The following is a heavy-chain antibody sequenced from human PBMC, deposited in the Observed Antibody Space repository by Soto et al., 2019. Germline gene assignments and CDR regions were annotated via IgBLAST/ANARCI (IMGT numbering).Heavy chain of an antibody. CDR3: ASVQPTVYYFDY. CDR2: IYYSGTT. D-gene: IGHD4-17*01. J-gene: IGHJ4*02. Sequence: SETLSLTCTVSGGSIRSHYWTWIRQPPGKGLEWIGYIYYSGTTNYNPSLLSRVTISIDTSRNQFSLRLSSVTAADTAVYYCASVQPTVYYFDYWGQGTLVTVSS. V-gene: IGHV4-59*11. CDR1: GGSIRSHY.